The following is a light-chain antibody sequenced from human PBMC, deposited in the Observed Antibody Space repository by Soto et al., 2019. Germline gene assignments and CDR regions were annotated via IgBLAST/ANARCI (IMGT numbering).Light chain of an antibody. J-gene: IGKJ5*01. CDR3: QQYNNWPPIT. V-gene: IGKV1-9*01. CDR2: AAS. CDR1: QGISSH. Sequence: DIHLTQSPSFLSASVGDRVTITCLASQGISSHLAWYQQKPGKAPKLLIYAASSLQSGVPSRFSGSGSGTEFTLTISSLQSEDFAVYYCQQYNNWPPITFGQGTRLEIK.